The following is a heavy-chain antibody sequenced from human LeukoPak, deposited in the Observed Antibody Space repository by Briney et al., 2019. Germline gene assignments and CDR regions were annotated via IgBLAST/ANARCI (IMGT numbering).Heavy chain of an antibody. D-gene: IGHD3-10*01. Sequence: GGSLRLSRAASGFTFSSYAMHWVRQAPGKGLEWVAVISYDGSNKYYADSVKGRFTISRDNSKNTLYLQVNSLRAEDTAVYYCARDRRRFGESDGAFDIWGQGTMVTVSS. V-gene: IGHV3-30-3*01. CDR3: ARDRRRFGESDGAFDI. CDR2: ISYDGSNK. CDR1: GFTFSSYA. J-gene: IGHJ3*02.